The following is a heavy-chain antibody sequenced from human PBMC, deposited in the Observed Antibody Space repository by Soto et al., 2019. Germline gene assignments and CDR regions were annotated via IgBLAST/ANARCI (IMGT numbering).Heavy chain of an antibody. CDR2: IYWDDDK. D-gene: IGHD4-17*01. CDR1: GFSLSTSGVG. CDR3: AHRTTGNNWFDP. Sequence: QITLKESGPTLVKPTQTLTLTCTFSGFSLSTSGVGVGWIRQPPGKALEWLALIYWDDDKRYSPSLKSRLTLXKXSSKNQVVLTMTNMDPVDTATYYCAHRTTGNNWFDPWGQGTLVTVSS. V-gene: IGHV2-5*02. J-gene: IGHJ5*02.